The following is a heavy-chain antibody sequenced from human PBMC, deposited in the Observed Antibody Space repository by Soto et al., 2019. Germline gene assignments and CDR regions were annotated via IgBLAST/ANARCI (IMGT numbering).Heavy chain of an antibody. CDR2: ISWNSGSI. Sequence: PGGSLRLSCAASGFTFDDYAMHWVRQAPGKGLEWVSGISWNSGSIGYADSVKGRFTISRDNAKNSLYLQMNSLRAEDTALYYCAKSRHGDYDFDYWGQGTLVTVSS. J-gene: IGHJ4*02. CDR1: GFTFDDYA. V-gene: IGHV3-9*01. CDR3: AKSRHGDYDFDY. D-gene: IGHD4-17*01.